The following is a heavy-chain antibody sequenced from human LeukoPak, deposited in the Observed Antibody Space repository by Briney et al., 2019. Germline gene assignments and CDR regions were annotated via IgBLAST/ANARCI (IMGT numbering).Heavy chain of an antibody. CDR2: ITYDGSNT. CDR3: ARPGGYAFDI. V-gene: IGHV3-30*04. D-gene: IGHD3-10*01. Sequence: GTSLRLSCTASGFIFSTYASHWVRQAPGKGPEWMAFITYDGSNTYFADSVKGRFTLSRDNSKNALYLQMNSLRPADTAVYYCARPGGYAFDIWGQGTMVTVSS. J-gene: IGHJ3*02. CDR1: GFIFSTYA.